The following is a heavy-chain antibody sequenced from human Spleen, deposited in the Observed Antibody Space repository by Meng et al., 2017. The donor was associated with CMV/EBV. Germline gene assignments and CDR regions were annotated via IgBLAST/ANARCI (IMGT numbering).Heavy chain of an antibody. V-gene: IGHV3-7*01. CDR2: IKQDGSEK. J-gene: IGHJ4*02. Sequence: GGSLRLSCAASGFTFSSYWMSWVRQAPGKGLEWVANIKQDGSEKYYVDSVKGRFTISRDNAKNSLYLQMNSLRAEDTAVYYCARDVPTRIAVAGSSFDYWGQGTLVTVSS. CDR3: ARDVPTRIAVAGSSFDY. D-gene: IGHD6-19*01. CDR1: GFTFSSYW.